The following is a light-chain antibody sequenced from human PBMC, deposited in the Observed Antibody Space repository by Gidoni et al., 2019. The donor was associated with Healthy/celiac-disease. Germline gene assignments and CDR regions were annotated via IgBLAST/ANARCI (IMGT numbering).Light chain of an antibody. CDR1: QSISSY. CDR2: AAS. Sequence: DIQMTQSPSSLSASVGERVTITCRESQSISSYLNWYQQKPGKAPKLLIYAASSLQSVVPARFSGSGSGTDFTLTISSLQPEDFATYYCQQSYSTPRTFGQGTKVEIK. J-gene: IGKJ1*01. CDR3: QQSYSTPRT. V-gene: IGKV1-39*01.